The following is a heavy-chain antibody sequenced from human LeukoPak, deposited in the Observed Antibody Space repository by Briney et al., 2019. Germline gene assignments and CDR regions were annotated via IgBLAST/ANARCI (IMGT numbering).Heavy chain of an antibody. V-gene: IGHV3-9*01. Sequence: PGGSPRLSCAASGFTFDDYAMHWVRQAPGKGLEWVSGISWNSGSIGYADSVKGRFTISRDNAKNSLYLQMNSLRAEDTALYYCAKDSQVVPAATFDYWGQGTLVTVSS. J-gene: IGHJ4*02. D-gene: IGHD2-2*01. CDR2: ISWNSGSI. CDR1: GFTFDDYA. CDR3: AKDSQVVPAATFDY.